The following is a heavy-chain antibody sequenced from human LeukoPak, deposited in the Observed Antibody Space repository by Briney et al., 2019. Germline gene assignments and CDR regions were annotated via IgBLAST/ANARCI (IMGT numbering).Heavy chain of an antibody. V-gene: IGHV1-18*01. CDR1: NYTFTSFG. Sequence: ASVKVSCKASNYTFTSFGISWVRQAPGQGLEYMGWISTYSGNTNYVQKLQGRVTMTTDTSTSTAYMELRSLTSDDTAVYYCARRRGTVTDWEYWGQETLVTIS. CDR2: ISTYSGNT. CDR3: ARRRGTVTDWEY. D-gene: IGHD3-16*01. J-gene: IGHJ4*02.